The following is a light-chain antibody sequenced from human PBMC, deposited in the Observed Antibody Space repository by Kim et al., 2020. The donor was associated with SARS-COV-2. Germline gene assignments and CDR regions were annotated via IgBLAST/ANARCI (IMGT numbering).Light chain of an antibody. CDR2: GKN. Sequence: ALRQKVRITCQGDILRTYFPSWYQQKPRQAPVLVIYGKNTRPSGIPDRFSGSFSGNTASLTITGTQAEDEADYYCASRDSSGDHLLFGGGTKLTVL. CDR3: ASRDSSGDHLL. J-gene: IGLJ3*02. V-gene: IGLV3-19*01. CDR1: ILRTYF.